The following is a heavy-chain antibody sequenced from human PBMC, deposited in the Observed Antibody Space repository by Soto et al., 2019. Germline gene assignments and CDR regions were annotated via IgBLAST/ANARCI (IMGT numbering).Heavy chain of an antibody. CDR2: INPSGGST. CDR3: ARDLSSSWETNWFDP. J-gene: IGHJ5*02. D-gene: IGHD6-13*01. CDR1: GYTFTSYY. Sequence: GASVKVSCKASGYTFTSYYMHWVRQAPGRGLEWMGIINPSGGSTSYAQKFQGRVTMTRDTSTSTVYMELSSLRSEDTAVYYCARDLSSSWETNWFDPWGQGTLVTVSS. V-gene: IGHV1-46*01.